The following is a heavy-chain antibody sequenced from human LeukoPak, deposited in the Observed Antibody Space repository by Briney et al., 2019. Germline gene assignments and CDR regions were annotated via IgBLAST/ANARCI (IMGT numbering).Heavy chain of an antibody. Sequence: GGSLRLSCAASGFTFSNYGMHWVRQAPGKGLEWVAFIRYDGINKYYADSVKGRFTISRDNSKTTLYLQMNSLRAEDTAVYYCAKGHYMDVWGKGTTVTVSS. CDR3: AKGHYMDV. J-gene: IGHJ6*03. V-gene: IGHV3-30*02. CDR1: GFTFSNYG. CDR2: IRYDGINK.